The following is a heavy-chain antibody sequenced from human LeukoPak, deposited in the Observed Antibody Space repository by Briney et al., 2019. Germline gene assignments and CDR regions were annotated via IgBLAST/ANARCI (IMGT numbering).Heavy chain of an antibody. CDR1: GFTFSTYW. V-gene: IGHV3-7*03. CDR2: IKKDGNEK. D-gene: IGHD3-3*01. Sequence: PGGSLRLSCAASGFTFSTYWMTWVRQAPGKGLEWVANIKKDGNEKYYVDSVKGRFTISRDNAKNSLYLQMNSLRAEDMALYYCAKDRGRDFWSGCMDVWGKGTTVTVSS. J-gene: IGHJ6*04. CDR3: AKDRGRDFWSGCMDV.